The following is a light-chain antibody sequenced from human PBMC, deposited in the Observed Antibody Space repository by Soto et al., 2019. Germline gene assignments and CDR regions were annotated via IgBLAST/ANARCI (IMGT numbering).Light chain of an antibody. CDR1: GSDVGGNNF. J-gene: IGLJ2*01. V-gene: IGLV2-14*03. CDR3: SSYTTSNTLI. CDR2: DVR. Sequence: QSALTQPASVSGSPGQSIAISCTGTGSDVGGNNFVSWYQQYPSKAPKLLISDVRNRPSGVSNRFSGSKSGNTASLTISGLQAEDEADYYCSSYTTSNTLIFGGGTKLTVL.